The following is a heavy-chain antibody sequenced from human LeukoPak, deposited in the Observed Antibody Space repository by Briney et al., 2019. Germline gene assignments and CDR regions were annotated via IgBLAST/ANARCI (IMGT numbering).Heavy chain of an antibody. CDR3: AREPVAGPIGGDY. CDR1: GYTFTGYY. Sequence: ASVKVSCKASGYTFTGYYMHWVRQAPGQGLEWMGRINPNSGGTNYAQKFQGRVTMTRDTSISTAYMELSRLRPDDTAVYYCAREPVAGPIGGDYWGQGTLVTVSS. D-gene: IGHD6-19*01. V-gene: IGHV1-2*06. J-gene: IGHJ4*02. CDR2: INPNSGGT.